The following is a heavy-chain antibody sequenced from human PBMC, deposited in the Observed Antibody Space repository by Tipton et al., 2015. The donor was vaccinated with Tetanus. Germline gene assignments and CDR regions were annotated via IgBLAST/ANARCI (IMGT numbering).Heavy chain of an antibody. V-gene: IGHV4-59*02. J-gene: IGHJ4*02. Sequence: TLSLTCTVSGDSVSGYYWSWIRQPPGKGLEWIGYVYYTGSTNHNPSLKSRVTISMDRSKNQNSLQLTSVTAADTAVYFCAGVTVQRTELYFDHWGQGTLVTVSS. CDR1: GDSVSGYY. CDR2: VYYTGST. D-gene: IGHD2/OR15-2a*01. CDR3: AGVTVQRTELYFDH.